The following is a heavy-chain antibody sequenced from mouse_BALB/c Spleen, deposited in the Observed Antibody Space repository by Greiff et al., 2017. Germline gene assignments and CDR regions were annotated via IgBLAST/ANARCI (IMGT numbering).Heavy chain of an antibody. CDR1: GYTFTDYE. J-gene: IGHJ2*01. V-gene: IGHV1-15*01. CDR2: IDPETGGT. CDR3: TRWYY. Sequence: VQLQQSGAELVRPGASVTLSCKASGYTFTDYEMHWVKQTPVHGLEWIGAIDPETGGTAYNQKFKGKATLTADKSSSTAYMELRSLTSEDSAVYYCTRWYYWGQGTTLTVSS.